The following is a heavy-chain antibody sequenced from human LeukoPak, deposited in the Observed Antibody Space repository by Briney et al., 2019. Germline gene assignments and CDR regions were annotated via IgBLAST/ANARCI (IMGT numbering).Heavy chain of an antibody. CDR1: GFTFSSYS. Sequence: GGSLRLSCAASGFTFSSYSMNWVRQAPEKGLEWVSRFHTDGTTYYANSTQGRFTTSWEYSKNTLYLQLNSLRAEDTDVYYCTRAVEMTTIWVSWGQGTLVTVSS. CDR2: FHTDGTT. D-gene: IGHD5-24*01. V-gene: IGHV3-53*01. J-gene: IGHJ5*02. CDR3: TRAVEMTTIWVS.